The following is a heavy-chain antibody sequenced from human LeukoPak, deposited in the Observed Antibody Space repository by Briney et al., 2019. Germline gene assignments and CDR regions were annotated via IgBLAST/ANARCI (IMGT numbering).Heavy chain of an antibody. CDR1: GFTFSSYW. D-gene: IGHD6-6*01. V-gene: IGHV3-64*01. CDR3: AREAPPGSFDY. J-gene: IGHJ4*02. CDR2: ISGSGGSM. Sequence: GGSLRLSCAASGFTFSSYWMHWVRQAPGKGLESVSAISGSGGSMYYANSVRGRFTISRDNSNNTLYLQMGSLRAEDTAVYYCAREAPPGSFDYWGQGTLATVSS.